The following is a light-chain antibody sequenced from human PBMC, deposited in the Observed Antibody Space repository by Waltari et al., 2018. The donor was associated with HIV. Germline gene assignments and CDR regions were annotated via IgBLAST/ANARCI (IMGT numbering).Light chain of an antibody. Sequence: SALTQPASVSGSPGQSLTLPCTGTNSDVGHYNFVSCYQQFPGKAPKLLIYEVSNRPSGISSRFSGSKSGNTASLTISGLHTEDEADYYCTSASTDNTPLVLGTGTKVTV. CDR1: NSDVGHYNF. J-gene: IGLJ1*01. V-gene: IGLV2-14*03. CDR2: EVS. CDR3: TSASTDNTPLV.